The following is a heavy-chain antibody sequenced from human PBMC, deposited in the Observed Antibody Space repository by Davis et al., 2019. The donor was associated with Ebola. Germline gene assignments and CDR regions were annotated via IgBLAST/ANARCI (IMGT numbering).Heavy chain of an antibody. J-gene: IGHJ5*02. CDR2: INAGNGNT. Sequence: ASVTVSCKASGYTFTNYAMHWVRQAPGQRLEWMGWINAGNGNTKYSQKFQGRVTITRDTSASTAYMELSSLRSEDTAVYYCAREGYSSGWYNWFDPWGQGTLVTVSS. D-gene: IGHD6-19*01. CDR3: AREGYSSGWYNWFDP. CDR1: GYTFTNYA. V-gene: IGHV1-3*01.